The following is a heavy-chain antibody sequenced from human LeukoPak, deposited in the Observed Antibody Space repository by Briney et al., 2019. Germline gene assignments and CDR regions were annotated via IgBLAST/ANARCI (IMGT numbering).Heavy chain of an antibody. CDR1: GYSFTSYW. CDR3: ASEGYYHGMDV. Sequence: GESLKISCKGSGYSFTSYWISWVRQMPGKGLEWMGRIDPSDSYTDYSPPFQGHVTISADKSISTAYLQWSSLKASDTAMYYCASEGYYHGMDVWGQGTTVTVSS. V-gene: IGHV5-10-1*01. J-gene: IGHJ6*02. CDR2: IDPSDSYT.